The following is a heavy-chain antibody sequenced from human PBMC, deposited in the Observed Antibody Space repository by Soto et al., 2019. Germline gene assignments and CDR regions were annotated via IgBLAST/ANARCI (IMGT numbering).Heavy chain of an antibody. V-gene: IGHV1-18*01. D-gene: IGHD3-16*02. CDR3: ARGSYDYIWGSYRTPDAFDI. CDR2: ISAYNGNT. CDR1: GYTFTSYG. Sequence: ASVKVSCKASGYTFTSYGISWVRQAPGQGLEWMGWISAYNGNTNYAQKLQGRVTMTTDTSTSTAYMELRSLRSDDTAVYYCARGSYDYIWGSYRTPDAFDIWGQGTMVT. J-gene: IGHJ3*02.